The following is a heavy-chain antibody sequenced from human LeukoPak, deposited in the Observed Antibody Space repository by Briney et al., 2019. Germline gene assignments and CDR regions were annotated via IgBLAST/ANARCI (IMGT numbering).Heavy chain of an antibody. V-gene: IGHV3-48*01. D-gene: IGHD3-22*01. J-gene: IGHJ4*02. Sequence: GGSLRLSCAASGFTFSSYSMNWVRQAPGKGLEWVSYIGSSSSTIYYADSVKGRFTISRDNAKNSLYLQMNSLRAEDTAVYYCARDPAHHYYDSSGYPLTNWGQGTLVTVSS. CDR2: IGSSSSTI. CDR3: ARDPAHHYYDSSGYPLTN. CDR1: GFTFSSYS.